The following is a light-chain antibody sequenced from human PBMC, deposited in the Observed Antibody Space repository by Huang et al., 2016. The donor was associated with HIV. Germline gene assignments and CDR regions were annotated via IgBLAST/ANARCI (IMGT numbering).Light chain of an antibody. CDR2: GAS. V-gene: IGKV1-39*01. CDR1: QSISTS. CDR3: QQSYTTPRVT. J-gene: IGKJ3*01. Sequence: DIRMTQSPSSLSASVGDTVTITCRANQSISTSLNWYQHKPGKAPKLLIYGASTFHSGVPSRFSGSGSGTDFTLTIASLQPEDFATYSCQQSYTTPRVTFGPGTKVDIK.